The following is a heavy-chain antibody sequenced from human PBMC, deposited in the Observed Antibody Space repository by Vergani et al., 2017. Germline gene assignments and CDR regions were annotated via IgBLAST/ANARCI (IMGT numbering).Heavy chain of an antibody. V-gene: IGHV1-2*02. D-gene: IGHD6-13*01. Sequence: QVQLVQSGAEVKKPGASVKVSCKASGYTFTGYYMHWVRQAPGQGLEWMGWINPNSGGTNYAQKFQGRVTMTRDTSISTAYMELSRLRSDDTAVYYCARFASSWYEYYYDMDVWGKGTTVTVSS. CDR2: INPNSGGT. CDR3: ARFASSWYEYYYDMDV. CDR1: GYTFTGYY. J-gene: IGHJ6*03.